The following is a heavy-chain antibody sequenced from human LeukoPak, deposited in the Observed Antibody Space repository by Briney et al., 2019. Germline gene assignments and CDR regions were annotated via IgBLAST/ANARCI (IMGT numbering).Heavy chain of an antibody. Sequence: KTSETLSLTCVVSGYSFSSDYYWVWIRQPPGKGLEWIGNGDQSGTTYSNPSLKSRVTMSVDTSKNQFSLKVNSVTAADTAVYYCARGETIVADRREGDGFDIWGQGTLVTVSS. CDR3: ARGETIVADRREGDGFDI. D-gene: IGHD5-12*01. CDR2: GDQSGTT. V-gene: IGHV4-38-2*01. CDR1: GYSFSSDYY. J-gene: IGHJ3*02.